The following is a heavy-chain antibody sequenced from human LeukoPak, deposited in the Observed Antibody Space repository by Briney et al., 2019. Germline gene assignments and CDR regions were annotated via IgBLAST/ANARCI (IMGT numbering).Heavy chain of an antibody. CDR2: ISSSSSTI. CDR3: ARTTGTLGEQLAPYYYYYGMDV. D-gene: IGHD6-6*01. J-gene: IGHJ6*02. CDR1: GFTFSAYS. Sequence: GGSLRLSCSASGFTFSAYSMNWVRQVPGKGLEWISYISSSSSTIYYADSVKGRFTISRDTATNSLFLQMNSLRAEDTAVYYCARTTGTLGEQLAPYYYYYGMDVWGQGTTVTVSS. V-gene: IGHV3-48*01.